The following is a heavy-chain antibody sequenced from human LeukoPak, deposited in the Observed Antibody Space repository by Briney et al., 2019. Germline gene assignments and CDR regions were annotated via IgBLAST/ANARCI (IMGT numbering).Heavy chain of an antibody. CDR1: GGSISGHY. V-gene: IGHV4-59*11. CDR3: ARFGVDYDMDV. Sequence: SETLSLTCAVSGGSISGHYWTWIRQPPGKGLEWIGQIHYSGRPDYNPSLKSRVTISVDTSKNQLSLKVTSATGADTAVYYCARFGVDYDMDVWGQGTTVTVSS. CDR2: IHYSGRP. D-gene: IGHD3-16*01. J-gene: IGHJ6*02.